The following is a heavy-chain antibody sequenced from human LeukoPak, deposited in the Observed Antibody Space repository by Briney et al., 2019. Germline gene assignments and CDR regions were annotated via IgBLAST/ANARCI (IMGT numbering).Heavy chain of an antibody. CDR2: INHSGST. CDR3: ARVLGHEGYCSSTSCYQTRNQAHNWFDP. D-gene: IGHD2-2*01. CDR1: GGSFSGYY. J-gene: IGHJ5*02. V-gene: IGHV4-34*01. Sequence: SETLSLTCAVYGGSFSGYYWSWIRQPPGKGLEWIGEINHSGSTNYNPSLKSRVTISVDTSKNQFSLKLSSVTAADTAVYYCARVLGHEGYCSSTSCYQTRNQAHNWFDPWGQGTLVTVSS.